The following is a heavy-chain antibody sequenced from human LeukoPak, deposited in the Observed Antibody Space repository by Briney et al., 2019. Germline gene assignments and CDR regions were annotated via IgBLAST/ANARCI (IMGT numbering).Heavy chain of an antibody. CDR1: GGSISSSNW. CDR3: ARAGGHSYGSLPNYYYYGMDV. V-gene: IGHV4-4*02. Sequence: SETLSLTCAVSGGSISSSNWWSWVRQPPGKGLEWIGEIYHSGSTNYNPSLKSRVTISVDKSKNQFSLKLSSVTAADTAVYYCARAGGHSYGSLPNYYYYGMDVWGQGTTVTVSS. D-gene: IGHD5-18*01. J-gene: IGHJ6*02. CDR2: IYHSGST.